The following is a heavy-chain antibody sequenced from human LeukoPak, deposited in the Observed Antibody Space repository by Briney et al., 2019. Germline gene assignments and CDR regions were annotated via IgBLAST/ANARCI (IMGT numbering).Heavy chain of an antibody. D-gene: IGHD3-3*01. CDR3: ARRDRAIDEDDRYFDY. V-gene: IGHV4-39*01. Sequence: SETLSLTCTVSGGSISSSSYYWGWIRQPPGKGLEWIGSIYYSGSTYYNPSLKSRVTISVDTSKNQFSLKLSSVTAADTAVYHCARRDRAIDEDDRYFDYWGQGTLVTVSS. CDR1: GGSISSSSYY. J-gene: IGHJ4*02. CDR2: IYYSGST.